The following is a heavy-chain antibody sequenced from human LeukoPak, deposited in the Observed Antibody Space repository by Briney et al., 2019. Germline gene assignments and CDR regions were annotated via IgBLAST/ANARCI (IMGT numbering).Heavy chain of an antibody. CDR1: GYTFTSYG. Sequence: GASVKVSCKASGYTFTSYGIRLVRQAPGPRLEWMGWISAYSGNTNYAQKLQGRVTMTTDTSTSTAYMELRSLRSDDTAVYYCAREPAPAGSDYWGQGTLVTVSS. J-gene: IGHJ4*02. D-gene: IGHD2-2*01. V-gene: IGHV1-18*01. CDR2: ISAYSGNT. CDR3: AREPAPAGSDY.